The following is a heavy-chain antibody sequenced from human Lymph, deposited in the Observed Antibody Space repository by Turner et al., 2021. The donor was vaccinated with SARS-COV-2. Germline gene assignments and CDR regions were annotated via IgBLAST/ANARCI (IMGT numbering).Heavy chain of an antibody. D-gene: IGHD5-18*01. CDR1: GFTFSSYA. J-gene: IGHJ4*02. Sequence: EVQLLESGGGLVQPGGSLGRTCAASGFTFSSYAMSWVRQAPGKGLEWVSAISGSGGSTYYADSVKGRFTISRDNSKNTLYLQMNSLRAEDTAVYYCAKEGDTAMVNFDYWGQGTLVTVSS. CDR3: AKEGDTAMVNFDY. V-gene: IGHV3-23*01. CDR2: ISGSGGST.